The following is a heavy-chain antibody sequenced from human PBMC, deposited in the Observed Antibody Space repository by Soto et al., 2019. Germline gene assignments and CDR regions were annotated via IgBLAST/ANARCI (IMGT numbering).Heavy chain of an antibody. D-gene: IGHD3-10*01. CDR2: INPSGGNT. CDR1: GYTFTSYY. V-gene: IGHV1-46*01. J-gene: IGHJ6*02. Sequence: ASVKVSCKASGYTFTSYYMHWVRQAPGQGLEWMGIINPSGGNTSYAQKFQGRVTMTRDTSTSTAYMELRSLRSDDTAVYYCARGPDNYYGSGSYFSPYYYYYGMDVWGQGTTVTVSS. CDR3: ARGPDNYYGSGSYFSPYYYYYGMDV.